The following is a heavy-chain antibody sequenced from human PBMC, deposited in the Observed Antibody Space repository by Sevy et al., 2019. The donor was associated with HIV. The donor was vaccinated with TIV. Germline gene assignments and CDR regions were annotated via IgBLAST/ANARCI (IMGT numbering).Heavy chain of an antibody. Sequence: GGSLRLSCAASGFTFSSYGMHWVRQAPGKGLEWVAVISYDGSNKYYADSVKGRFTISRDNSKNTLYLQMNSLRAEDTAVYYCAKCLWELDDFHFAFDIWGQGTMVTVSS. CDR2: ISYDGSNK. D-gene: IGHD1-26*01. J-gene: IGHJ3*02. V-gene: IGHV3-30*18. CDR1: GFTFSSYG. CDR3: AKCLWELDDFHFAFDI.